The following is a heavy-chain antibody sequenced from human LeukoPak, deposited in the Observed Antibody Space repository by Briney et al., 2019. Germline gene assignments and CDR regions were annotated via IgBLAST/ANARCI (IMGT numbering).Heavy chain of an antibody. CDR3: AGGRLGALDY. J-gene: IGHJ4*02. Sequence: SQTLSLTFAISGDSVSTDSATWHWVRQSPSRGLEWLGRTYYRSTWYNDYKPSVNSRITINPDTSKNLFTLQLTSVAPEDTAVYYCAGGRLGALDYWGQGTLVTVSS. D-gene: IGHD6-19*01. V-gene: IGHV6-1*01. CDR2: TYYRSTWYN. CDR1: GDSVSTDSAT.